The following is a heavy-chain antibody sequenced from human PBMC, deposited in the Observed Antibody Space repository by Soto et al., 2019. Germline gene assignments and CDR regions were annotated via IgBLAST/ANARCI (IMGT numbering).Heavy chain of an antibody. CDR3: ASIAARSPKGYYYMDV. CDR1: GGSFSGYY. V-gene: IGHV4-34*01. D-gene: IGHD6-6*01. J-gene: IGHJ6*03. Sequence: SETLSLTCAVYGGSFSGYYWSWIRQPPGKGLEWIGEINHSGSTNYNPSLKSRVTISVDTSKNQFSLKLSSVTAADTAVYYCASIAARSPKGYYYMDVWGKGTTVTLSS. CDR2: INHSGST.